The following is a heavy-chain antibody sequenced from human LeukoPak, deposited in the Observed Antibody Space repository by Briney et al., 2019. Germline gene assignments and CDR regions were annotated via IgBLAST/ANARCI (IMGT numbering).Heavy chain of an antibody. CDR1: GYTFTSYD. D-gene: IGHD1-26*01. J-gene: IGHJ4*02. CDR2: MNPNSGNT. Sequence: ASVKVSCKASGYTFTSYDINWVRQATGQGLERMGWMNPNSGNTGYAQKFQGRVTMTRNTSISTAYMELSSLRSEDTAVYYCARGAAYWKGATRFRSLSYFDYWGQGTLVTVSS. V-gene: IGHV1-8*01. CDR3: ARGAAYWKGATRFRSLSYFDY.